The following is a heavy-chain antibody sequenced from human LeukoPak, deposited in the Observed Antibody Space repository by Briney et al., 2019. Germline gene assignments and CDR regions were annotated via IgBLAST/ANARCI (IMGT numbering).Heavy chain of an antibody. CDR2: ISDSGNTI. CDR1: GFTLSDYY. CDR3: ARLRYEDDSTVDC. D-gene: IGHD3-16*02. Sequence: GGSLRLSCAASGFTLSDYYMSWIRQAPGKGLEWVSYISDSGNTIHHATSVKGRFTISRDNAKNSLYLQMNSLRAEDTAVYYCARLRYEDDSTVDCWSQGTLVTVSS. J-gene: IGHJ4*02. V-gene: IGHV3-11*04.